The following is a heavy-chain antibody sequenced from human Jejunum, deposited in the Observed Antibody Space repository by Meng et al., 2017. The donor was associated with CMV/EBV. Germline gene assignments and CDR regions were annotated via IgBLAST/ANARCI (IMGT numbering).Heavy chain of an antibody. CDR1: GFSFSSFC. Sequence: SGFSFSSFCMPWVRQAPGKGLEWVAYLRYDLATKYYVDSVQGRFTISRDNSRNSVSLQMNGLRDDDTAIYYCAKQADPSAYFFDFWGEGTMVTVSS. D-gene: IGHD6-25*01. CDR3: AKQADPSAYFFDF. J-gene: IGHJ4*02. CDR2: LRYDLATK. V-gene: IGHV3-30*02.